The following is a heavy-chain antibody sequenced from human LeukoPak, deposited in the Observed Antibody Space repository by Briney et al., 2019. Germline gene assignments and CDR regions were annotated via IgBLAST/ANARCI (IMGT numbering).Heavy chain of an antibody. CDR2: IYHSGST. V-gene: IGHV4-39*01. CDR1: GDSIRRDNYY. CDR3: ATHPLLDY. J-gene: IGHJ4*02. D-gene: IGHD3-16*02. Sequence: PSETLSLTCTVSGDSIRRDNYYWGWIRQPPGKGLEWIGSIYHSGSTYYNPSLKSRVSISVDPSKSQFSLKLTSVTAADTAVYYCATHPLLDYWGQGSLVTVSS.